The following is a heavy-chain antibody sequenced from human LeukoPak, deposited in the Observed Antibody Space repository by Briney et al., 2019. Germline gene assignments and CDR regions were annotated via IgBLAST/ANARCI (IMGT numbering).Heavy chain of an antibody. Sequence: GGSLRLSCAASGFTFSSHAMSWVRQAPGKGLEWVSAISGSGGSTYYADSVKGRFTISRDNSRDTLYLQMNSLRAEDTAVYYCAKGYYDYVWGSYYFDYWGQGTLVTVSS. V-gene: IGHV3-23*01. CDR2: ISGSGGST. D-gene: IGHD3-16*01. J-gene: IGHJ4*02. CDR1: GFTFSSHA. CDR3: AKGYYDYVWGSYYFDY.